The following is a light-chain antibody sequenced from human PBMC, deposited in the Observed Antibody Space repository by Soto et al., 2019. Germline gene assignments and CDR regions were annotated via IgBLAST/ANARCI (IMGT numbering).Light chain of an antibody. CDR3: HQRCGVPTH. CDR2: AAA. J-gene: IGKJ5*01. V-gene: IGKV1-39*01. CDR1: ESISSH. Sequence: DIKMSQSPSSLSLSVGERVTITCRASESISSHLNWYQQKSGGAPQLLIHAAASLQTGVLSGLIGSGSGTDVTLTISSLQPEEDATNYCHQRCGVPTHFGQGTRLEIK.